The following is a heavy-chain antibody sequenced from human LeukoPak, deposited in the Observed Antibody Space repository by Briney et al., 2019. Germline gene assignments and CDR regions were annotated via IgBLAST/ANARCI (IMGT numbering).Heavy chain of an antibody. D-gene: IGHD4/OR15-4a*01. J-gene: IGHJ4*02. CDR3: ASTLKRDY. CDR1: GFTFSSYE. CDR2: IKQDGSET. Sequence: GGSLRLSCAASGFTFSSYEMNWVRQAPGKGLEWVANIKQDGSETYYGDSVKGRFTISRGNAKNALYLQMNSLRAEDTALYYCASTLKRDYWGQGTLVTVSS. V-gene: IGHV3-7*01.